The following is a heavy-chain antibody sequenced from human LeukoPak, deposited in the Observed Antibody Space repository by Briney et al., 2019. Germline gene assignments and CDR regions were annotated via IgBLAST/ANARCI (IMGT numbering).Heavy chain of an antibody. CDR1: GYTFSSYG. CDR3: ARGYSGSYYNYYYYMDV. Sequence: GASVKVSCKASGYTFSSYGISWVRQAPGQGLEWMGWISAYNGNTNYAQKLQGRVTMTTDTSTSTASMELRSLRSDDTAVYYCARGYSGSYYNYYYYMDVWGKGTAVTISS. V-gene: IGHV1-18*01. CDR2: ISAYNGNT. D-gene: IGHD1-26*01. J-gene: IGHJ6*03.